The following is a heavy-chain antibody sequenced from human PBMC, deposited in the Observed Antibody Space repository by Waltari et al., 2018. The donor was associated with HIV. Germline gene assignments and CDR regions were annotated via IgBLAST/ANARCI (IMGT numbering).Heavy chain of an antibody. V-gene: IGHV3-30*18. J-gene: IGHJ4*02. Sequence: QVQLVESGGGVVQPGRSLRLSCAASGFTFSSYGMHWVRQAPGKGLEWVAVISYDGSNKYYADSVKGRFTISRDNSKNTLYLQMNSLRAEDTAVYYCANQVRYQLPIDYWGQGTLVTVSS. CDR1: GFTFSSYG. CDR3: ANQVRYQLPIDY. D-gene: IGHD2-2*01. CDR2: ISYDGSNK.